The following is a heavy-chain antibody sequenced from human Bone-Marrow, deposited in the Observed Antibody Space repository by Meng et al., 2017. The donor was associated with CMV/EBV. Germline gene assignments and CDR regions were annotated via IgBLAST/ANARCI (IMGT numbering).Heavy chain of an antibody. CDR1: GYTFTSYD. V-gene: IGHV1-8*03. CDR3: ARAGLLHWYFDL. J-gene: IGHJ2*01. Sequence: ASVKVSCKASGYTFTSYDINWVRQATGQGLEWMGWMNPNSGNTGYAQKFQGRVTITRNTSISTAYMELSSLRSEDTAVYYCARAGLLHWYFDLWGSGTLFTVSS. D-gene: IGHD2-15*01. CDR2: MNPNSGNT.